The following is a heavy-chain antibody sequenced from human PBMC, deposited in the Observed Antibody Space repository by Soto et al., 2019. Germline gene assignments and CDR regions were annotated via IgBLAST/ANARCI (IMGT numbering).Heavy chain of an antibody. Sequence: PSETLSLTCTVSGGSISSGGYYWSWIRQHPGKGLEWIGYIYYSGSTYYNPSLKSRVTISVDTSKNQFSLKLSSVTAADTAVYYCAREPYYYDSSGNYFPRKRADAFDIWGQGTMVTVS. CDR1: GGSISSGGYY. V-gene: IGHV4-31*03. CDR2: IYYSGST. D-gene: IGHD3-22*01. CDR3: AREPYYYDSSGNYFPRKRADAFDI. J-gene: IGHJ3*02.